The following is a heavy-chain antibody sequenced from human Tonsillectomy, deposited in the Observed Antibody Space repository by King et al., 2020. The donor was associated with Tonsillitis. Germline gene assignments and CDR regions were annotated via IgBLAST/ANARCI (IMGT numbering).Heavy chain of an antibody. J-gene: IGHJ4*02. Sequence: VQLVESGGGLEQPGGSLRLSCAASGVTFSSYNMNWVRQAPGKGLEWVSYISGSSGTIDYADSVKGRFTISRDNARNSLFLQMDSLRAEDTAVYYCVRGRSAGYYGIFDYWGQGMQVAVSS. D-gene: IGHD3-22*01. CDR1: GVTFSSYN. CDR3: VRGRSAGYYGIFDY. CDR2: ISGSSGTI. V-gene: IGHV3-48*01.